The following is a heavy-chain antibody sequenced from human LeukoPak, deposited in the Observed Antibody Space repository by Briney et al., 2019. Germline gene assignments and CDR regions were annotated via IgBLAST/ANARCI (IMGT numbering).Heavy chain of an antibody. V-gene: IGHV1-8*03. CDR1: GYTFTSYD. J-gene: IGHJ4*02. CDR2: MNPNSGNT. CDR3: ARDPGPGNQIDC. Sequence: ASVTVSFKASGYTFTSYDINWVRQATGQGLEWMGWMNPNSGNTGYAQKFQGRVTITRNTSISTAYMELSSLRSEDTAVYYCARDPGPGNQIDCWGQGTLVTVSS. D-gene: IGHD1-14*01.